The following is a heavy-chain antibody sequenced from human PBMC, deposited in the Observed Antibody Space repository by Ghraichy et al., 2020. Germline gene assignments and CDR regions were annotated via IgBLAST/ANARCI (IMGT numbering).Heavy chain of an antibody. CDR1: GYTFTSYG. V-gene: IGHV1-18*04. Sequence: ASVKVSCKASGYTFTSYGISWVRQAPGQGLEWMGWISAYNGNTNYAQKLQGRVTMTTDTSTSTAYMELRSLRSDDTAVYYCARESPVYGSWSYYNGYPDYWGQGTLVTVSS. J-gene: IGHJ4*02. CDR2: ISAYNGNT. D-gene: IGHD3-10*01. CDR3: ARESPVYGSWSYYNGYPDY.